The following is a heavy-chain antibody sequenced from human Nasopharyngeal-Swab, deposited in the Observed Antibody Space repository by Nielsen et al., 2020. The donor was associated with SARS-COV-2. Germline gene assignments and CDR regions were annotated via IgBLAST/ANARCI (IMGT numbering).Heavy chain of an antibody. J-gene: IGHJ5*02. CDR2: INPHSGGT. D-gene: IGHD5-18*01. V-gene: IGHV1-2*02. Sequence: ASVKVSCKASGYTFTDYYIHWVRQAPGQGLEWMGWINPHSGGTHYSQKFQGRVTITADKSTSTVYMDLSSLRSEDTAVYYCARGPDPALKFDPWGQGTLVAVSS. CDR1: GYTFTDYY. CDR3: ARGPDPALKFDP.